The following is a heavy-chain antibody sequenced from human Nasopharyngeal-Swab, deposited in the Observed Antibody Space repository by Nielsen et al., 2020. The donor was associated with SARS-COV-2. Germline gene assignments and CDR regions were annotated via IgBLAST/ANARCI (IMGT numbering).Heavy chain of an antibody. Sequence: SETLSLTCAVYGGSFSASYWGWIRQPPGGGLGWIGEINHSGSTNYNPSPKSRVTISVDTSKNQFSLKLSSVTAADTAVYYCARGLSGIVPAPILGLGPYYSYYYMDVWGKGTTVTVSS. CDR1: GGSFSASY. CDR2: INHSGST. D-gene: IGHD2-2*01. J-gene: IGHJ6*03. CDR3: ARGLSGIVPAPILGLGPYYSYYYMDV. V-gene: IGHV4-34*01.